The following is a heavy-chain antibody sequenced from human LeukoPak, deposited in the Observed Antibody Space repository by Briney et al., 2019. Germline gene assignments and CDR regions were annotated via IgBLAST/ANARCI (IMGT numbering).Heavy chain of an antibody. D-gene: IGHD7-27*01. V-gene: IGHV4-38-2*02. CDR1: GYSISSGYH. Sequence: KSSETLSLTCTVSGYSISSGYHWGWIRQPPGKGLEWIGNIYRSGSTYYNPSLKSRVSISVDTSKNQISLKLSSVTAADTAVYYCARVNWVNDYWGQGTLVTVSS. J-gene: IGHJ4*02. CDR2: IYRSGST. CDR3: ARVNWVNDY.